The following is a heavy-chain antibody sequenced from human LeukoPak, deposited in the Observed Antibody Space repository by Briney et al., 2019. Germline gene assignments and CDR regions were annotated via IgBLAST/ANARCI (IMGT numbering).Heavy chain of an antibody. CDR2: INPNSGGT. V-gene: IGHV1-2*02. D-gene: IGHD6-13*01. J-gene: IGHJ6*03. CDR3: ATGQSPDSSSWYVRNYYYYMDV. CDR1: GYTFTGYY. Sequence: ASVKVSCKASGYTFTGYYMHWVRQAPGQGLEWMGWINPNSGGTNYAQKFQGRVTMTRDTSISTAYMELSRLRSDDTAVYYCATGQSPDSSSWYVRNYYYYMDVWGKGTTVTVSS.